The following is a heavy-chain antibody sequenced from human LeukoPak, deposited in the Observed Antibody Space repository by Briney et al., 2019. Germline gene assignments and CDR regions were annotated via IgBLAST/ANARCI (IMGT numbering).Heavy chain of an antibody. J-gene: IGHJ5*02. Sequence: ASAKVSCKASGYTFTGYYMHWVRQAPGQGLEWMGWINPNSGGTNYAQKFQGRVTMTRDTSISTAYMELSRLRSDDTAVYYCARGDYSLHWFDPWGQGTLVTVSS. D-gene: IGHD4-11*01. CDR3: ARGDYSLHWFDP. CDR2: INPNSGGT. CDR1: GYTFTGYY. V-gene: IGHV1-2*02.